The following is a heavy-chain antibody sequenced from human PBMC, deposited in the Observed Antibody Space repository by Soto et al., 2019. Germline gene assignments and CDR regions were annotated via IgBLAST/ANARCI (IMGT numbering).Heavy chain of an antibody. V-gene: IGHV4-59*01. CDR2: IYYSGST. J-gene: IGHJ6*02. CDR3: ARVGRVVTPGYYYYGMDV. Sequence: QVQLQESGPGLVKPSETLSLTCTVSGGSISSYYWSWIRQPPGKGLEWIGYIYYSGSTNYNPSLKSRVTISVDTSKNQFSLKLSSVTAADTAVYYCARVGRVVTPGYYYYGMDVWGQGTTVTVSS. D-gene: IGHD2-21*02. CDR1: GGSISSYY.